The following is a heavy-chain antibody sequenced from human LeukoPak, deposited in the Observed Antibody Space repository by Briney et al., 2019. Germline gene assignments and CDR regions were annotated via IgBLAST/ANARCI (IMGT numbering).Heavy chain of an antibody. D-gene: IGHD3-22*01. J-gene: IGHJ1*01. CDR1: GDSVSRSDSY. V-gene: IGHV4-39*01. CDR3: ARRRYYDGSGYLE. CDR2: IYYSGRT. Sequence: PSETLSLTCSVSGDSVSRSDSYWDWIRRPPGKGLEWIGTIYYSGRTYYSPSLKSRVTMSVDPSNNQFSLNLRSVTAADTAVYYCARRRYYDGSGYLEWGQGTLLSVSS.